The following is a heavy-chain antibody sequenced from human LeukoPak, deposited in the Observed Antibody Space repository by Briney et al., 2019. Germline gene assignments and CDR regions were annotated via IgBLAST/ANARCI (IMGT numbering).Heavy chain of an antibody. J-gene: IGHJ4*02. CDR3: ARTKYYYDSSGYRKYFDY. CDR2: INHSGST. CDR1: GGSFTGYY. D-gene: IGHD3-22*01. Sequence: SETLSLTCGVHGGSFTGYYWSWIRQPPGKGLEWIGEINHSGSTNYNPSLKSRVTISVDTSKNQFSLKLSSVTAADTAVYYCARTKYYYDSSGYRKYFDYWGQGTLVTVSS. V-gene: IGHV4-34*01.